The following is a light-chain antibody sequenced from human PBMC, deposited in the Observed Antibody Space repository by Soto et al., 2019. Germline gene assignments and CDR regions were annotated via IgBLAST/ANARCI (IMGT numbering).Light chain of an antibody. V-gene: IGKV3-20*01. CDR3: QQYGSSGT. CDR2: GAS. J-gene: IGKJ1*01. Sequence: EIVLTQSSCTLSLSSGERATLSWRASQSVSNNYLAWYQQKPGQAPRLLIYGASNRATGIPDRFSGNASGTDFTLTISRLEPEDFAVYYCQQYGSSGTFGQGTKVDIK. CDR1: QSVSNNY.